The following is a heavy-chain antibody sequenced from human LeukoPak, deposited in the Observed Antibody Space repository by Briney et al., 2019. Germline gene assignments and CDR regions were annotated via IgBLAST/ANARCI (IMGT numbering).Heavy chain of an antibody. Sequence: SETLSLTCAVSGGSFSGYYWSWIRQPPGKGLEWIGEINHSGSTNYNPSLKSRVTISVDTSKNQFSLKLSSVTAADTAVYYCARAAAATNWFDPWGQGTLVTVSS. J-gene: IGHJ5*02. CDR2: INHSGST. CDR1: GGSFSGYY. CDR3: ARAAAATNWFDP. V-gene: IGHV4-34*01. D-gene: IGHD6-13*01.